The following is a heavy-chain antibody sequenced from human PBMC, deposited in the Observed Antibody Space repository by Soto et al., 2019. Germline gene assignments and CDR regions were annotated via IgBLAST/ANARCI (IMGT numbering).Heavy chain of an antibody. J-gene: IGHJ4*02. Sequence: QVQLQESGPGLVKPSGTLSLTCAVSGVSISSHDWWTWVRQPPGKGLEWIGESHQSGSTNYNSSLESRVTIEVDTSKNQFSLQSRSVTVADTAVYYCATRDNSRFYWGQGTLVTVSS. D-gene: IGHD6-13*01. CDR2: SHQSGST. CDR1: GVSISSHDW. V-gene: IGHV4-4*02. CDR3: ATRDNSRFY.